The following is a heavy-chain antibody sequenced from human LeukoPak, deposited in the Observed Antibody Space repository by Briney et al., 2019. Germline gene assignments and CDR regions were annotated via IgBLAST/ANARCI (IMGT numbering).Heavy chain of an antibody. V-gene: IGHV3-7*01. CDR1: GFTFSTYW. D-gene: IGHD3-22*01. CDR2: IKQDGSEK. J-gene: IGHJ5*02. Sequence: GGSLRLSCAASGFTFSTYWMSWVRQAPGKGLEWVANIKQDGSEKYYVDSVEGRFTISRDNPRSSVYLQMNSLRADDTAVYYCARESFSLDSSGYYIWWLDPWGQGTLVTVSS. CDR3: ARESFSLDSSGYYIWWLDP.